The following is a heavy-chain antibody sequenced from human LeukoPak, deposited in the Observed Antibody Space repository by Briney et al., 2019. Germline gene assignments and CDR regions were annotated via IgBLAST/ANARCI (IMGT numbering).Heavy chain of an antibody. D-gene: IGHD5-12*01. V-gene: IGHV3-23*01. Sequence: PGGSLRLSCAASGFTFTYYGMSWVRQAPGKGLEWVSTISHSGDSTYYADSVKGRFTISRDNSKNTLFLQMNSLRAEDTALYYCAKVKERYSFHYYYGMDVWGQGTTVTVSS. CDR3: AKVKERYSFHYYYGMDV. J-gene: IGHJ6*02. CDR2: ISHSGDST. CDR1: GFTFTYYG.